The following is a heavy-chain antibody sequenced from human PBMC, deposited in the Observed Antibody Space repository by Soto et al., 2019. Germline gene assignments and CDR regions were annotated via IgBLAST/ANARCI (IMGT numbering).Heavy chain of an antibody. J-gene: IGHJ4*02. CDR1: GFTFSSYA. CDR3: AKDQLGLRFLEWLPGDGFGY. V-gene: IGHV3-23*01. D-gene: IGHD3-3*01. Sequence: GGSLRLSCAASGFTFSSYAMSWARQAPGKVLEWVSAISDSGGSTYYADSVKGWFTISRDNSKNTLYLQMNSLRAEDTAVYYCAKDQLGLRFLEWLPGDGFGYWGQGTLVTVSS. CDR2: ISDSGGST.